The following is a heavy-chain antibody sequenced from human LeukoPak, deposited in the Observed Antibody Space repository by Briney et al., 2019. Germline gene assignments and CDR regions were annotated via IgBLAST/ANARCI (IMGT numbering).Heavy chain of an antibody. V-gene: IGHV3-30*09. CDR2: ISSDGSNK. D-gene: IGHD2-15*01. Sequence: GGSLRLSCAASGFTFSTYAMHWVRQAPGKGLEWVAVISSDGSNKYYGDFVKGRFAISRDNSKSTLYLQMNSLRAEDTAVYYCVVGGSPGYWGQGTLVTVSS. J-gene: IGHJ4*02. CDR1: GFTFSTYA. CDR3: VVGGSPGY.